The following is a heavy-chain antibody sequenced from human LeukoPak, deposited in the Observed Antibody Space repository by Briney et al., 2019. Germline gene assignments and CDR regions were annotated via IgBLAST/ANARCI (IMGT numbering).Heavy chain of an antibody. Sequence: TGGSLRLSCAASGFTFSSYSMNWVRQAPGKGLEWVSSISSSSSYIYYADSVKGRFTISRDNAKNSLYLQMNSLRAEDTAVYYCAREGLYGDYYDSSGYYFDYWGQGTLVTVSS. CDR2: ISSSSSYI. CDR3: AREGLYGDYYDSSGYYFDY. V-gene: IGHV3-21*01. J-gene: IGHJ4*02. CDR1: GFTFSSYS. D-gene: IGHD3-22*01.